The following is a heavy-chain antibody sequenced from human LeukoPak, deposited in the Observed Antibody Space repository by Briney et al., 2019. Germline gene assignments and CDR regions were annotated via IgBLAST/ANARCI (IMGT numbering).Heavy chain of an antibody. J-gene: IGHJ1*01. CDR1: GGSISSYH. V-gene: IGHV4-59*01. CDR3: ARDEVRFPRVFQH. Sequence: PSETLSLTCTVSGGSISSYHWSWIRQPPGKGLEWIGNIYYSGSTNYNPSLKSQVTISLDTSKDQFSLKLSSVTAADTAVYYCARDEVRFPRVFQHWGQGTLVTVSS. CDR2: IYYSGST. D-gene: IGHD3-10*01.